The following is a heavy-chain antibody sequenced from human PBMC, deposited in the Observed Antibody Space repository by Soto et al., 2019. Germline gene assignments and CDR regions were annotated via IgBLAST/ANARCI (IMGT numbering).Heavy chain of an antibody. CDR3: ARVIRTNGVDV. CDR2: MNPNSSNT. J-gene: IGHJ6*03. Sequence: WVYQATGQGLEWMGWMNPNSSNTGYAQKFQGRVTMTRNTSISTAYMELSSLRFEDTAVYYCARVIRTNGVDVWGKGTTLTVSS. V-gene: IGHV1-8*01. D-gene: IGHD2-8*01.